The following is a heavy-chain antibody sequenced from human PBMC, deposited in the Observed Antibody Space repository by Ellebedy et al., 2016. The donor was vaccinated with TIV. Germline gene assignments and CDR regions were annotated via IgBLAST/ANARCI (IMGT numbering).Heavy chain of an antibody. D-gene: IGHD3-22*01. V-gene: IGHV5-51*01. J-gene: IGHJ2*01. Sequence: KVSCKGSGYTFRNFWIGWVRQMPGRGLEWVAVIHPRDSDARYSPSFRGQVTISVNESNTTAFLQWSSLRASDAGLYYCARHDNWYFTLWGCGTLVTVSS. CDR1: GYTFRNFW. CDR3: ARHDNWYFTL. CDR2: IHPRDSDA.